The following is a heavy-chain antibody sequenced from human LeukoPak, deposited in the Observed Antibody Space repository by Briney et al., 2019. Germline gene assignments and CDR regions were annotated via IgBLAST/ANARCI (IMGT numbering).Heavy chain of an antibody. CDR3: AREYGSGSLDY. V-gene: IGHV3-21*01. J-gene: IGHJ4*02. CDR1: GFTFSSYS. Sequence: GGSLRLSCAASGFTFSSYSMNWVRQAPGKGLEWVSSISSSTNYIFYADSVKGRFTISRDNAKNSLYLQMNGLRAEDTAVYYCAREYGSGSLDYWGQGTLATVSS. CDR2: ISSSTNYI. D-gene: IGHD3-10*01.